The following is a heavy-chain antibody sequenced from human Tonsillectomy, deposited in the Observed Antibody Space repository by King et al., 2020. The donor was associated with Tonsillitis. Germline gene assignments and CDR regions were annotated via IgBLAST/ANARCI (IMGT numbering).Heavy chain of an antibody. CDR3: AKAAANYDFWSAFAD. CDR1: GFSLSTYV. V-gene: IGHV3-30*02. D-gene: IGHD3-3*01. CDR2: IRYDGSDK. Sequence: VQLVESGGNVVQPGGSLRLSCAASGFSLSTYVMYWVRQAPGKGLEWVAFIRYDGSDKYFADSVKGRFTISRDNSKNTLYLQMNSLGGDDTAVYYCAKAAANYDFWSAFADWGQGTLVTVSS. J-gene: IGHJ1*01.